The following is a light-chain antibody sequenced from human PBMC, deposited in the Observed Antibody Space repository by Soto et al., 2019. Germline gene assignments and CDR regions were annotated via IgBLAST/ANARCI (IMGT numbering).Light chain of an antibody. CDR3: QQYNSYPLT. V-gene: IGKV1-17*01. J-gene: IGKJ4*01. CDR1: QSISID. Sequence: DIQMTQSPSSLSASVGDGVTITCRASQSISIDLGWYQQKPGKAPKRIIYAASSLQSGVPSRFSGSGSGTECSPTISSLQPEDFATYYCQQYNSYPLTFGGGTKVDIK. CDR2: AAS.